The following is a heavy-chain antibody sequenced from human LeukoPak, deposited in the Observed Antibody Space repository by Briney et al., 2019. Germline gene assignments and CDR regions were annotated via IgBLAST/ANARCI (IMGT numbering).Heavy chain of an antibody. D-gene: IGHD3-10*01. J-gene: IGHJ4*02. Sequence: GESLKISRKGSWYSFTTHWNDRVRQMPGKGLEWMGIIYPGDSDTRYSPSFQSHITISADKSITSAYLQWSRLKASDTAMYYCARSYGSGSYSEYWGQGTLVTVSS. CDR3: ARSYGSGSYSEY. CDR2: IYPGDSDT. CDR1: WYSFTTHW. V-gene: IGHV5-51*01.